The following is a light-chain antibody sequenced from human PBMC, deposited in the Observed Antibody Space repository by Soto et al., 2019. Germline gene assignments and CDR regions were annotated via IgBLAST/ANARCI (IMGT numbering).Light chain of an antibody. Sequence: EIVLTQSPGTLSLSPGERVTLSCRASQSVSSSYLAWYQQKPGQAPRLLIYGASSRATGIPDRFSGSGSGTDFTLTISRLEPEDFAVYYCQQYGSSSSTFGGGTKVEIK. CDR2: GAS. V-gene: IGKV3-20*01. J-gene: IGKJ4*01. CDR1: QSVSSSY. CDR3: QQYGSSSST.